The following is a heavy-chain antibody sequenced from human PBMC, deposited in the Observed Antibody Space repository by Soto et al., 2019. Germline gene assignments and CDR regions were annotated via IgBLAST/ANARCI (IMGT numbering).Heavy chain of an antibody. V-gene: IGHV3-23*01. CDR1: GFTFNSYA. CDR3: AKSPLRYFDNPYFDY. D-gene: IGHD3-9*01. CDR2: ISDSGGIT. J-gene: IGHJ4*02. Sequence: PGGSLRLSCAASGFTFNSYAMSWVRQAPGKGLEWVSGISDSGGITYYADSVKGRFTISRDNSKNTLYLQMTSLRAEDTAVYYCAKSPLRYFDNPYFDYWGQGTLVTVSS.